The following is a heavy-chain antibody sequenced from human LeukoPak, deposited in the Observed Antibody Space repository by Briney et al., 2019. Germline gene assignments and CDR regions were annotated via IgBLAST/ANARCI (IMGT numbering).Heavy chain of an antibody. J-gene: IGHJ4*02. CDR2: IYPGDSDT. CDR3: ASSIQLWTFDY. D-gene: IGHD5-18*01. Sequence: GESLKISCKGSGYIFTHYWIGWVRQMPGKGLEWMGIIYPGDSDTRYSPSFQGQVTISADKSITTAYLQWSSLKASDTAMYYCASSIQLWTFDYWGQGTLVTVSS. CDR1: GYIFTHYW. V-gene: IGHV5-51*01.